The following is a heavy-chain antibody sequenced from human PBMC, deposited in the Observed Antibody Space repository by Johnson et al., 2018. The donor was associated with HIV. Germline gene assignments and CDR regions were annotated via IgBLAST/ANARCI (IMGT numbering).Heavy chain of an antibody. J-gene: IGHJ3*02. V-gene: IGHV3-11*04. CDR3: ATSMGESDAFAI. D-gene: IGHD2/OR15-2a*01. CDR1: GFIFSDSY. CDR2: ISSRGTTI. Sequence: QVQLVESGGGLVKPGGSLRLSCAASGFIFSDSYMTWIRQAPGKGLELVSYISSRGTTIYDADSVRGRFTISRDNAKKSLYLQMSSRRAEDTAVYYCATSMGESDAFAIWGQGTMVTVSS.